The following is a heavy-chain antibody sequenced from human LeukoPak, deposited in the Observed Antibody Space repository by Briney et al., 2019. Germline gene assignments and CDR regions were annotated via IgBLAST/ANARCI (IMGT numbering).Heavy chain of an antibody. J-gene: IGHJ3*02. V-gene: IGHV1-18*01. D-gene: IGHD3-3*01. CDR1: GYTFTNYG. CDR3: ARDLTIPNAFDI. CDR2: ISAYNGNT. Sequence: ASVTVSCKASGYTFTNYGITWVRQAPGQVLEWMGWISAYNGNTNYAQKLQGRVTMTTDTSTSTAYMELRSLRSDDTAVYYCARDLTIPNAFDIWGQGTMVTVSS.